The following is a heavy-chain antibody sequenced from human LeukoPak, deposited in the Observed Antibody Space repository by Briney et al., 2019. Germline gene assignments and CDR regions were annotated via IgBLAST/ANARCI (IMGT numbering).Heavy chain of an antibody. D-gene: IGHD4-17*01. V-gene: IGHV4-39*01. Sequence: SETLSLTCTVSGGSIRSSYYYWGWIRQPPGTGLEWIGSIYDSGSTYYNPSLKSRVTISVDTSKNQFSLKLNSVTAADTAVYYCASQPTTSFDYWGQGTLVTVSS. J-gene: IGHJ4*02. CDR2: IYDSGST. CDR3: ASQPTTSFDY. CDR1: GGSIRSSYYY.